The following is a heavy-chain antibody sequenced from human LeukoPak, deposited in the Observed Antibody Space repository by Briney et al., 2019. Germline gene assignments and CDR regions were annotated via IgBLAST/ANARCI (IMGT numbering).Heavy chain of an antibody. V-gene: IGHV4-4*07. J-gene: IGHJ4*02. D-gene: IGHD3-10*01. CDR3: ARDLGSGSGSYYNPGAFDY. CDR2: IYTSGST. Sequence: SETLSLTCTVSGGSISSYYWSWIRQPAGKGLEWIGRIYTSGSTNYNPSLKSQVTMSVDTSKNQFSLKLSSVTAADTAVYYCARDLGSGSGSYYNPGAFDYWGQGTLVTVSS. CDR1: GGSISSYY.